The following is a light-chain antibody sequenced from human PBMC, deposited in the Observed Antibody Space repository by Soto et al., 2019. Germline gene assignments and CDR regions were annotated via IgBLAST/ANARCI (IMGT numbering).Light chain of an antibody. CDR2: DVS. CDR1: SSDVGGYYY. J-gene: IGLJ1*01. V-gene: IGLV2-11*01. CDR3: CSSAGSYSYV. Sequence: QSALTQPRSVSGSPGQSVTISCTGTSSDVGGYYYVSWYQQHPGKAPKLMIYDVSKRPSGVPDRFSGSKSGNTASLTISGLQAEDEADYYCCSSAGSYSYVFGTGTQLTVL.